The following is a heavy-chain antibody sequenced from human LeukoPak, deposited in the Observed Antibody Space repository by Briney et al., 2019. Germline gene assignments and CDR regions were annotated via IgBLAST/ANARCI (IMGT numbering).Heavy chain of an antibody. CDR3: AKAITGTTKEGLDY. CDR2: ISWNSGSI. Sequence: PGGSLRLSCAASGFAFDDYAMHWVRQAPGKGLEWVSGISWNSGSIGYADSVKGRFTISRDNAKKSLYLQMNSLRAEDTALYYCAKAITGTTKEGLDYWGQGTLLTVSS. V-gene: IGHV3-9*01. J-gene: IGHJ4*02. D-gene: IGHD1-7*01. CDR1: GFAFDDYA.